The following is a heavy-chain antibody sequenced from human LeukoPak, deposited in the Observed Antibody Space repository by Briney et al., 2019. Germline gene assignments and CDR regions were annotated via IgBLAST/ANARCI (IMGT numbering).Heavy chain of an antibody. D-gene: IGHD3-3*01. J-gene: IGHJ6*03. V-gene: IGHV4-34*01. CDR1: GGSFSGYY. CDR3: ARTLFGVAQPGYYYYYMDV. Sequence: SETLSLTCAVYGGSFSGYYWSWIRQPPGKGLEWIGEINHSGSTNYNPSLKSRVTISVDTSKNQFSLKLSSVTAADTAVYYCARTLFGVAQPGYYYYYMDVWGKGTTVTVSS. CDR2: INHSGST.